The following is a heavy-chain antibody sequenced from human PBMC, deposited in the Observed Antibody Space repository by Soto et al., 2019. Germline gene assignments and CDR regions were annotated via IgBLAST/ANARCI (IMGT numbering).Heavy chain of an antibody. V-gene: IGHV4-59*01. CDR1: GGSISIYY. CDR3: ARGGMVGATNRDAFDI. J-gene: IGHJ3*02. CDR2: IYYSGST. D-gene: IGHD1-26*01. Sequence: SESLSLTCTVSGGSISIYYWSWIRPPPGKGLEWIGYIYYSGSTNYNPSLKSRVTISVDTSKNQFSLKLSSVTAADTAVYYCARGGMVGATNRDAFDIWGQGTMVT.